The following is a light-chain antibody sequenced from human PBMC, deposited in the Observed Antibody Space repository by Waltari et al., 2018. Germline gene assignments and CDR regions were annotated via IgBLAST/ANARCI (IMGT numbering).Light chain of an antibody. CDR1: QSVSRA. CDR2: AAS. CDR3: QHYVNLPVT. V-gene: IGKV3-20*01. J-gene: IGKJ1*01. Sequence: EIVMTQSPGTLSLSPGERANLSCRASQSVSRALAWYQQKPGQDPRLIIYAASNRATCVPDRFSGSGSGTDFSLTIGMLDPEDFAVYYCQHYVNLPVTFGQGTKVEI.